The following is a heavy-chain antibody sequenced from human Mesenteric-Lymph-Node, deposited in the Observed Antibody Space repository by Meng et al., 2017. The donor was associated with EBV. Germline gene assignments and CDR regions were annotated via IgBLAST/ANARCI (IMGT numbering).Heavy chain of an antibody. J-gene: IGHJ4*02. Sequence: QVQLAQTGAVVKKTGPSVKVPCKASGYTFTSYGISWVRQAPGQGLEWMGWISAYNGDTKYAQKVQDRVTMTTDTSTSTVYMELRSLGSDDTAVYYCARDHGGKYYYWGQGTLVTVSS. CDR1: GYTFTSYG. V-gene: IGHV1-18*01. CDR3: ARDHGGKYYY. CDR2: ISAYNGDT. D-gene: IGHD1-26*01.